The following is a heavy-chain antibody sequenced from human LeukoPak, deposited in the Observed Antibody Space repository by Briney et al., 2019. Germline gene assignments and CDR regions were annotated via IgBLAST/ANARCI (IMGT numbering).Heavy chain of an antibody. J-gene: IGHJ4*02. CDR1: GGTFSSYA. CDR2: IIPVLGIA. CDR3: ARGDYFDY. V-gene: IGHV1-69*04. Sequence: SVKVSCKASGGTFSSYAISWVRQAPGQGLEWMGRIIPVLGIANYAQKFQGRVTITADKSTSTAYMELSSLRSEDTAVYYCARGDYFDYWGQGTLVTVSS.